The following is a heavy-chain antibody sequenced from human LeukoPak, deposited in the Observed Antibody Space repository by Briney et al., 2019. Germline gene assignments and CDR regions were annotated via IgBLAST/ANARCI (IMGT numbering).Heavy chain of an antibody. CDR1: GGSISSSTYS. V-gene: IGHV4-39*07. CDR3: AREWDTSSFDPRASGDH. D-gene: IGHD3-9*01. CDR2: IYYSGST. Sequence: SETLSLTCTVSGGSISSSTYSWGWIRQPPGKGLEWIGNIYYSGSTFYNPSLKSRVTISLDTSKHQFSLKLTSVTAADTAVYYCAREWDTSSFDPRASGDHWGQGTPVTIS. J-gene: IGHJ4*02.